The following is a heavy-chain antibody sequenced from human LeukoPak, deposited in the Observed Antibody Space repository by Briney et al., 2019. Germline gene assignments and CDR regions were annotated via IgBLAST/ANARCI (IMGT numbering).Heavy chain of an antibody. V-gene: IGHV3-53*01. CDR3: ALLSGGTFDY. J-gene: IGHJ4*02. CDR2: ISIGGDT. D-gene: IGHD2/OR15-2a*01. Sequence: GGSLRLSCEGSGFVVTANYLAWARQAPGKGLEWVSTISIGGDTYYGGSVKGRSAISRDESTNTLSLHLDSLRVEDMGVYYCALLSGGTFDYWGQGTQVTVAS. CDR1: GFVVTANY.